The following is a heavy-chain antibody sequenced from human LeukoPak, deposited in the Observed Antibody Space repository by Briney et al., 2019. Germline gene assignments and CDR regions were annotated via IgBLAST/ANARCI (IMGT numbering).Heavy chain of an antibody. CDR3: ARVRDGYNYIDY. D-gene: IGHD5-24*01. J-gene: IGHJ4*02. CDR2: ISKSGSTI. CDR1: GFTFSSSE. Sequence: GGSLRLSCAASGFTFSSSEMNWVRQAPGKGLEWVSYISKSGSTIYYADSVKGRFTISRDNAKNSLYLQMNSLRAEDTAVYYCARVRDGYNYIDYWGQGTLVTVSS. V-gene: IGHV3-48*03.